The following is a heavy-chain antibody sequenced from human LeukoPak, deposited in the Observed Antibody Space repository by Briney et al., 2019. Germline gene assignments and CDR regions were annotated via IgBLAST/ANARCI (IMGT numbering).Heavy chain of an antibody. CDR3: ARVSRFGGHGFDY. D-gene: IGHD3-10*01. Sequence: ASVKVSCKASGCTFTGYYMHWVRQAPGQGLEWMGWINPNSGGTNYAQKFQGRVTMTRDTSISTAYMELSRLRSDDTAVYYCARVSRFGGHGFDYWGQGTLVTVS. V-gene: IGHV1-2*02. CDR1: GCTFTGYY. J-gene: IGHJ4*02. CDR2: INPNSGGT.